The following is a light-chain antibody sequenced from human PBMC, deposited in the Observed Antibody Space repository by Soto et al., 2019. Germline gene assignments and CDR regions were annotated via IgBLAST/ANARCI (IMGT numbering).Light chain of an antibody. V-gene: IGKV3-11*01. CDR1: QSVSSY. CDR2: DAS. J-gene: IGKJ1*01. CDR3: QQRSNWPPWT. Sequence: EIVLTQSPATLSLSPGERATLSCRASQSVSSYLAWYQQKPGQAPRLLIYDASNRATGIPARFSGSGSGTDFTLTNSSLGPEDFAVYYCQQRSNWPPWTFGQGTKVEIK.